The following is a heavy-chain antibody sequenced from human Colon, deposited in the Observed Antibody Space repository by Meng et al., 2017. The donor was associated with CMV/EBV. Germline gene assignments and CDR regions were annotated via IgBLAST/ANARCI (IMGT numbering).Heavy chain of an antibody. CDR2: IGTAGDT. CDR1: GFTFSSYD. J-gene: IGHJ4*02. D-gene: IGHD4-23*01. Sequence: GESLKISCAASGFTFSSYDMHWVRQATGKGLEWVSAIGTAGDTYYPGSVKGRFTISRENAKSSLYLQMNSLRAGDTAVYYCARGRPGGNHFDYWGQGTLVTVSS. V-gene: IGHV3-13*01. CDR3: ARGRPGGNHFDY.